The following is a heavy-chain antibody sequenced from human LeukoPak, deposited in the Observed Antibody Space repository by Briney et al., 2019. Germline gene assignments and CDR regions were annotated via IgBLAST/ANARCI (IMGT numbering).Heavy chain of an antibody. Sequence: SVKPSCKLSGYTPSELSILCVPQAPGHGVEGLGGFDPEDGETIYAQKFQGRVTMTEDTSTDTAYMELSSLRSEDTAVYYCATVTFWERTGYFQHWGQGTLVTVSS. D-gene: IGHD3-16*01. CDR2: FDPEDGET. V-gene: IGHV1-24*01. CDR1: GYTPSELS. CDR3: ATVTFWERTGYFQH. J-gene: IGHJ1*01.